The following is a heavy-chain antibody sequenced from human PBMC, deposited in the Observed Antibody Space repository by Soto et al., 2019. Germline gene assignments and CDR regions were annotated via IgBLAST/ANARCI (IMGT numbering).Heavy chain of an antibody. V-gene: IGHV3-66*01. CDR3: ARLRTRPFYGDYYFDY. CDR2: IYSGGST. J-gene: IGHJ4*02. D-gene: IGHD4-17*01. Sequence: GGSLRLSCAASGFTVSSNYMSWVRQAPGKGLEWVSVIYSGGSTYYADSVKGRFTISRDNSKNTLYLQMNSLRAEDTAVYYCARLRTRPFYGDYYFDYWGQGTLVTVSS. CDR1: GFTVSSNY.